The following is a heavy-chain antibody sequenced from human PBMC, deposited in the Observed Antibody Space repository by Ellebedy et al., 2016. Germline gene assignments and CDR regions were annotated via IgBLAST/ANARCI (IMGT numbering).Heavy chain of an antibody. CDR2: ISWYSGSI. V-gene: IGHV3-9*01. Sequence: SLKISCAASGFTFDDYAMHWVRQAPGKGLEWVSGISWYSGSIGYADSVKGRFTISRDNAKNSLYLQMNSLRAEDTALYYCAILYYYDSSGYYSDSWYFDLWGRGTLVTVSS. D-gene: IGHD3-22*01. J-gene: IGHJ2*01. CDR1: GFTFDDYA. CDR3: AILYYYDSSGYYSDSWYFDL.